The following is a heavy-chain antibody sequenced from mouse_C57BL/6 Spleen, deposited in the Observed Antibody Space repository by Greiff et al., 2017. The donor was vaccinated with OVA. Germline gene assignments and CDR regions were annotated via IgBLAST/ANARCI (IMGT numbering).Heavy chain of an antibody. CDR1: GYPFTSYW. CDR2: INPCTGGT. Sequence: QVQLTQPGTSLVKPGASVKLSCTASGYPFTSYWLHWVKQRPGHGLEWLGNINPCTGGTNYNETFKSKATLTVDKSSSTAYMQLSSLTSEDSAVYYGARSGLYDEDDGGYFEVGGTGTTVTVST. J-gene: IGHJ1*03. D-gene: IGHD2-3*01. CDR3: ARSGLYDEDDGGYFEV. V-gene: IGHV1-53*01.